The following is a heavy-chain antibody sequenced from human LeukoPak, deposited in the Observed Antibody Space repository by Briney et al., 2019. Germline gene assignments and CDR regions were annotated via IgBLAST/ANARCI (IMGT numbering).Heavy chain of an antibody. CDR3: ARLPRYCSSTSCPSH. Sequence: SETLSLTCAVYGGSFSGYYWSWIRQPPGKGLEWIGEINHSGSTNYNPSLKSRVTISVDTSKNQFSLKLSSVTAADTAVYYCARLPRYCSSTSCPSHWGQGTLVTVSS. V-gene: IGHV4-34*01. CDR2: INHSGST. CDR1: GGSFSGYY. D-gene: IGHD2-2*01. J-gene: IGHJ4*02.